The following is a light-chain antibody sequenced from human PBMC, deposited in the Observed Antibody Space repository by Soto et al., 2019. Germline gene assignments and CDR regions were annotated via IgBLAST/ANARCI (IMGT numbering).Light chain of an antibody. V-gene: IGLV1-47*01. CDR3: AAWDDSLSGVV. CDR2: RNN. J-gene: IGLJ2*01. Sequence: QSVLTQPPSASGTPGQRVTISCSGSSSNIGSNYVYCYQQLPGTAPKLLIYRNNQRPSGVPDRFSGSKSGTSASLAISGLRSEDEADYYCAAWDDSLSGVVFGGGTKRTVL. CDR1: SSNIGSNY.